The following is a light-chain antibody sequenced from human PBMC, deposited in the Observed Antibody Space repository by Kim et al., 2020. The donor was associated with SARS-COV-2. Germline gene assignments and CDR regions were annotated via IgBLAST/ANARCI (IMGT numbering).Light chain of an antibody. CDR2: AAS. J-gene: IGKJ5*01. CDR1: QGISSN. V-gene: IGKV3-15*01. CDR3: QQYSSWPIT. Sequence: VSPGERAPPSCRASQGISSNLACYQQQRGQAPRLLIDAASTGATGIPDRFSGSGSGTEFTLTISRLQSEDFAVYYWQQYSSWPITFGQGTRLEIK.